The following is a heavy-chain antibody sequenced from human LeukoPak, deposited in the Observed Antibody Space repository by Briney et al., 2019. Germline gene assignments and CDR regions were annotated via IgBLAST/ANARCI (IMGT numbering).Heavy chain of an antibody. CDR3: ARDLSTGGPWRGYFDL. J-gene: IGHJ2*01. Sequence: VSMKVSCKASGYTFTSYGISWVRQAPGQGLEWMGWISAYNGNTNYAQKLQGRVTMTTDTSTSTAYMELRSLRSDDTAVYYCARDLSTGGPWRGYFDLWGRGTLVTVSS. D-gene: IGHD4-23*01. CDR2: ISAYNGNT. CDR1: GYTFTSYG. V-gene: IGHV1-18*01.